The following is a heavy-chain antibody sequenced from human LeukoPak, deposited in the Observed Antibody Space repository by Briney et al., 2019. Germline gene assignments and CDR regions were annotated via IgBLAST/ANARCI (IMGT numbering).Heavy chain of an antibody. V-gene: IGHV4-59*02. CDR1: GGSVSDYY. CDR3: ARGHYYDSSGVPPRY. J-gene: IGHJ4*02. D-gene: IGHD3-22*01. Sequence: SETLSLTCTVSGGSVSDYYWSWIRQSPGKGLEWIGYIYYTGTSYNHSLKSRVTISADTSKNQFSLNLSSVTAADTAVYYCARGHYYDSSGVPPRYWGQGTLVTVSS. CDR2: IYYTGT.